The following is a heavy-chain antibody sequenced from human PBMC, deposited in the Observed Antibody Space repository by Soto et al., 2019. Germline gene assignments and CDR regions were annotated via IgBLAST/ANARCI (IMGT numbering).Heavy chain of an antibody. CDR1: GFSLSTSGVG. Sequence: QITLKESGPSLVKPTQTLTLTCTFSGFSLSTSGVGVGWIRQPPGKALEWLALIYWDDDKRYSPSLKSRLTITKNTSKNQVVLTMTNMDPVDTATYYCAHKRVDLWAFDIWGQGTMVTVSS. CDR3: AHKRVDLWAFDI. J-gene: IGHJ3*02. D-gene: IGHD2-21*01. V-gene: IGHV2-5*02. CDR2: IYWDDDK.